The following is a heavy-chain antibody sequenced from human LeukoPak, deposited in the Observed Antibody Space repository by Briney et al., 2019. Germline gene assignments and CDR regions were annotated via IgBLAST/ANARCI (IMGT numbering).Heavy chain of an antibody. CDR3: AKDVGHNWFDP. CDR2: ISGSGGST. J-gene: IGHJ5*02. V-gene: IGHV3-23*01. CDR1: GFTFSSYA. Sequence: GGSLRLSCAASGFTFSSYAMSWVRQAPGKGLEWVSVISGSGGSTYYADSVKGRFTISRDNSKNTLYLQMNSLRGEDTAVYYCAKDVGHNWFDPWGQGTLVTVSS. D-gene: IGHD1-26*01.